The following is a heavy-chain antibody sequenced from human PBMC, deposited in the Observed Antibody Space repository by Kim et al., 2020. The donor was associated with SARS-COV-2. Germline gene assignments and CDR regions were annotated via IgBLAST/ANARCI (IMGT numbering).Heavy chain of an antibody. CDR3: ARLREQWLKAYHYGMDV. J-gene: IGHJ6*02. V-gene: IGHV3-53*01. Sequence: VKGRFTIARDNSKNKVYLHMGSLRAEDTAVYYCARLREQWLKAYHYGMDVWGQGATVTVSS. D-gene: IGHD6-19*01.